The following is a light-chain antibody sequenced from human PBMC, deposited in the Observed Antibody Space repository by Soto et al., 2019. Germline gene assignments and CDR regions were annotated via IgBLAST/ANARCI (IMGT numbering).Light chain of an antibody. CDR3: QQRSNWPPLT. Sequence: EIVLTQSPATLSLSPGERATLSCRASQSLSSYLAWYQQKPGQAPRLLIFDASNRATGIPARFGGSGSGTDFTLTIGSLEPEDFAVYYCQQRSNWPPLTFGGGTKVEIK. V-gene: IGKV3-11*01. J-gene: IGKJ4*01. CDR1: QSLSSY. CDR2: DAS.